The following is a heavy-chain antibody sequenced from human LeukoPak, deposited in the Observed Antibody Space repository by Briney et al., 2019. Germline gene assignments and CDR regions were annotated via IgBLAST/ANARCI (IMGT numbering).Heavy chain of an antibody. J-gene: IGHJ4*02. V-gene: IGHV3-48*02. CDR3: VRDPDALDY. CDR1: GFIFSSC. Sequence: PGGSLRLSCAASGFIFSSCMNWVRQAPGKGLEWVSYIRSSGATIYYADSVRGRFTISRDNAKNSVYLQMNSLRDEDTAVYYCVRDPDALDYWGQGTLVTVSS. CDR2: IRSSGATI.